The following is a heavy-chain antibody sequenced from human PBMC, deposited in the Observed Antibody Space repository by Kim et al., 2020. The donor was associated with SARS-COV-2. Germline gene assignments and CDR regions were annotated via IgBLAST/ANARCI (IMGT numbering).Heavy chain of an antibody. CDR2: INHSGST. CDR1: GGSFSGYY. V-gene: IGHV4-34*01. J-gene: IGHJ3*02. CDR3: ARGRGGGYCSSTSCPLAFDI. Sequence: SETLSLTCAVYGGSFSGYYWSWIRQPPGKGLEWIGEINHSGSTNYNPSLKSRVTISVDTSKNQFPLKLSSVTAADTAVYYCARGRGGGYCSSTSCPLAFDIWGQGTMVTVSS. D-gene: IGHD2-2*01.